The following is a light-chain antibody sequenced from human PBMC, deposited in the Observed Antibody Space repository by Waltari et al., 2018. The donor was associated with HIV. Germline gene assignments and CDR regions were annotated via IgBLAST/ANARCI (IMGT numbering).Light chain of an antibody. CDR2: YKN. CDR1: SSNLGSNT. Sequence: QSVLTQPPSASGTPGQRVTIPCSGSSSNLGSNTVNWYQQPPGTSPNLLIYYKNQRPSGVPCRFSGSNSGTSASLPISGLQSEDEADYYCAACDDSLMGVFGGGTRLTVL. V-gene: IGLV1-44*01. J-gene: IGLJ3*02. CDR3: AACDDSLMGV.